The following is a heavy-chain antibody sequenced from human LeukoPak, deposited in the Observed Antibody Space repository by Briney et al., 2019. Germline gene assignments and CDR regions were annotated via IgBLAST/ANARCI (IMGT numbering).Heavy chain of an antibody. J-gene: IGHJ4*02. CDR3: ARGSRIVGAPPDY. D-gene: IGHD1-26*01. CDR1: GFIFSSFT. V-gene: IGHV3-21*01. Sequence: GGSLRLSCAASGFIFSSFTMNWVRQAPGKGLEWVSSISSSSSYIYSGDSVQGRFTISRDNAKNSLYLQMISLRAEDTAVYYCARGSRIVGAPPDYWGQGILVTVSS. CDR2: ISSSSSYI.